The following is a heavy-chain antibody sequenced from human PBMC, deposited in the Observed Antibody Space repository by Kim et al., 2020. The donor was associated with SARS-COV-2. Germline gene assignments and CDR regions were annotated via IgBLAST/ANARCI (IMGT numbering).Heavy chain of an antibody. J-gene: IGHJ4*02. CDR3: VKHHYYGSGSYYTRTPSPFDY. CDR1: GFTFSSYA. Sequence: GGSLRLSCAASGFTFSSYAMSWVRQAPGKGLEWVSAISGSGGSTYYADSVKGRFTISRDNSKNTLYLQMNSLRAEDTAVYYCVKHHYYGSGSYYTRTPSPFDYWGQGTLVTVSS. V-gene: IGHV3-23*01. D-gene: IGHD3-10*01. CDR2: ISGSGGST.